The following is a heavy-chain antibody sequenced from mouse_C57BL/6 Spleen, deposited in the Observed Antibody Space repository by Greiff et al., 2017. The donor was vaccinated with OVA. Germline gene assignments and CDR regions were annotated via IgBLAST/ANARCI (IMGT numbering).Heavy chain of an antibody. CDR1: GYSFTGYF. CDR3: AREDYYGSSPYYFDY. J-gene: IGHJ2*01. D-gene: IGHD1-1*01. CDR2: VNPYNGDT. Sequence: VRLQQSGPELVKPGDSVKISCKASGYSFTGYFMNWVMQSHGKSLEWIGRVNPYNGDTFYNQKFKGKATLTVDKSSSTAHMELRSLTSEDSAVYYCAREDYYGSSPYYFDYWGQGTTLTVSS. V-gene: IGHV1-20*01.